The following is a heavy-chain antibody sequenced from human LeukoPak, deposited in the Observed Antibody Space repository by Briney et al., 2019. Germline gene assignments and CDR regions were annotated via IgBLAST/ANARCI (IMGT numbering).Heavy chain of an antibody. J-gene: IGHJ4*02. CDR2: IIPIFGTA. Sequence: GASVKVSCKSSGGTFSSYAISWVRQAPGQGLEWMGGIIPIFGTANYAQKFQGRVTITTDESTSTAYMELSSLRSEDTAVYYCARGSDILEPVDYWGQGTLVTVSS. D-gene: IGHD3-9*01. V-gene: IGHV1-69*05. CDR1: GGTFSSYA. CDR3: ARGSDILEPVDY.